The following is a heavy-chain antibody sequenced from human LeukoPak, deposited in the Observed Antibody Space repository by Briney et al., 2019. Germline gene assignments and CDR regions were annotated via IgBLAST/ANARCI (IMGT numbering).Heavy chain of an antibody. CDR1: GDSISSGDYY. V-gene: IGHV4-61*02. CDR3: ARLAPVRRPCSSTSCYDFRYFDY. D-gene: IGHD2-2*01. Sequence: PSETLSLTCTVSGDSISSGDYYWSWIRQPAGKGLEWIGRISSSGSTNYNPSLKSRVTISVDTSKNQFSLKLSSVTAADTAVYFFARLAPVRRPCSSTSCYDFRYFDYWGQGTLVTVSS. CDR2: ISSSGST. J-gene: IGHJ4*02.